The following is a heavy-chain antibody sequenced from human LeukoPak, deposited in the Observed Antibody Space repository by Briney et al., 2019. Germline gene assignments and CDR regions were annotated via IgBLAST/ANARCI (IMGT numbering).Heavy chain of an antibody. CDR2: INHRGST. D-gene: IGHD6-13*01. V-gene: IGHV4-34*01. CDR3: AEIAAAGTLFDY. CDR1: GGSFSAYY. Sequence: PSETLSLTCAVYGGSFSAYYWSWIRRPPGKGLEWIGEINHRGSTNYNPSLMSRVTMSVDTSKNQFSLKLSSVTAADTAVYYCAEIAAAGTLFDYWGQGTLVTVSS. J-gene: IGHJ4*02.